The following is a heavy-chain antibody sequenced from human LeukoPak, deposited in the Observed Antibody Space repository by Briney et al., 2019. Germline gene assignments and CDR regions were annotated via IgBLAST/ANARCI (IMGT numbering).Heavy chain of an antibody. CDR2: ISGSGGST. D-gene: IGHD3-9*01. J-gene: IGHJ6*03. CDR1: GLTFSSYW. Sequence: PGGSLRLSCAASGLTFSSYWMSWVRQAPGKGLEWVSAISGSGGSTYYADSVKGRFTISRDNSKNTLYLQMNSLRAEDTAVYYCAKDGGEYYDILTGYYPRLYYMDVWGKGTTVTISS. V-gene: IGHV3-23*01. CDR3: AKDGGEYYDILTGYYPRLYYMDV.